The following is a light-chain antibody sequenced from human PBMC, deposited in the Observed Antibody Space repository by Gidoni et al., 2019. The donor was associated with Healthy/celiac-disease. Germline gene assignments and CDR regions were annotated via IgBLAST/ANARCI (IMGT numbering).Light chain of an antibody. J-gene: IGKJ2*01. CDR1: QGISSY. CDR2: AAS. Sequence: DIQLTQSPSFLSATVGNRVTITCRSSQGISSYFAWYQQKPGKAPKLLIYAASTLQSGVPPRFSGSGSGTEFTLTISSLQPEDFATYYCQQLNSYSYTFGQGTKLEIK. CDR3: QQLNSYSYT. V-gene: IGKV1-9*01.